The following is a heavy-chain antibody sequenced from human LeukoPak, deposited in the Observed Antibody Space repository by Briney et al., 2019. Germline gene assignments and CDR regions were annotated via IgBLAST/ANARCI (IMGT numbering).Heavy chain of an antibody. V-gene: IGHV3-7*01. Sequence: GGSLRLSCVGSGFTFRDYLMSCVRQGPGKGLEGVANIKQDGSAQYYVDALKGRFTISKDNAKNSLYLQMNSLRAEDTAVYYCARWLELMRNFDWWGQGTLVTVSS. J-gene: IGHJ4*02. CDR2: IKQDGSAQ. CDR3: ARWLELMRNFDW. D-gene: IGHD5-24*01. CDR1: GFTFRDYL.